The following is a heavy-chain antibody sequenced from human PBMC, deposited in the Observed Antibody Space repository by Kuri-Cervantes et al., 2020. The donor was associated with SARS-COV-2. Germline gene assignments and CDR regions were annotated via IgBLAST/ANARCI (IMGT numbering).Heavy chain of an antibody. Sequence: GESLKISCLASGFRFSTFAMHWVRQAPGKGLQYVSGISKYGGRTYYRDSVKGRFIISRDNSRNILYLQMNSLRAEDTAVYYCAKGRPRPKAEYFQHWGQGTLVTVSS. D-gene: IGHD6-6*01. CDR1: GFRFSTFA. CDR3: AKGRPRPKAEYFQH. V-gene: IGHV3-64*04. CDR2: ISKYGGRT. J-gene: IGHJ1*01.